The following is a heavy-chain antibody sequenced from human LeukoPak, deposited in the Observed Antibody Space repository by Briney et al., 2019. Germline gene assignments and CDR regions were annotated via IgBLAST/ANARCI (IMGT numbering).Heavy chain of an antibody. V-gene: IGHV3-74*01. D-gene: IGHD3-22*01. Sequence: GGSLRLSCAASGFTFSRYWMHWVRQAPGKGLVWVSRINSDGSFTTYADSVEGRFTISRDNAKNTLYLQMNSLRADDTAVYYCARDPNYDSSGYPFHYWGQGTLVTVSS. CDR2: INSDGSFT. CDR1: GFTFSRYW. CDR3: ARDPNYDSSGYPFHY. J-gene: IGHJ4*02.